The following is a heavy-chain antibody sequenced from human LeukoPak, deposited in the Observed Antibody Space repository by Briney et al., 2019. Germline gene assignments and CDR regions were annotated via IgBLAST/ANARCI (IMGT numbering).Heavy chain of an antibody. V-gene: IGHV3-15*06. CDR3: TTGSEYHGESGGSYSSPKLDF. J-gene: IGHJ4*02. CDR1: GFTFSSYS. Sequence: PGGSLRLSCAASGFTFSSYSMNWVRQAPGKGLEWVGRIKSSNDGGAIHYATFVKGRFTISRDDSKDTLYLQLNSLKSEDTAVYYCTTGSEYHGESGGSYSSPKLDFWGQGTLVTVSS. D-gene: IGHD3-22*01. CDR2: IKSSNDGGAI.